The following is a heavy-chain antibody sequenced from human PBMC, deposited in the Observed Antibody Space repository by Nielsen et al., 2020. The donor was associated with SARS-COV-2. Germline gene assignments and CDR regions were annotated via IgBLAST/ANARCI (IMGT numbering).Heavy chain of an antibody. V-gene: IGHV1-24*01. CDR1: GYTLTELS. Sequence: ASVKVSCKVSGYTLTELSMHGVRQAHGKGLAWTGGFDPEDGATINAQKFQGRVTMTEDTSTETAYMELSSLRSENTAVYDCARGYQLLWGYYYYGMDVWGQGTTVTVSS. J-gene: IGHJ6*02. CDR3: ARGYQLLWGYYYYGMDV. D-gene: IGHD2-2*01. CDR2: FDPEDGAT.